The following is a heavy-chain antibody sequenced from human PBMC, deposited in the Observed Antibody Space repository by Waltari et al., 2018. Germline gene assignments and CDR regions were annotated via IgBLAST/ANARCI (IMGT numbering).Heavy chain of an antibody. D-gene: IGHD4-4*01. Sequence: EVQLVQSGAEVKKPGATVKISCKASGYTFTDYYIHGGQQAPGKGLEWRGRVGPAEKETKNAGKFQGRVTITADTSTDTAYMELSSLRSEDTAVYYCATVLTTVPTYWFDPWGQGTLVTVSS. CDR2: VGPAEKET. V-gene: IGHV1-69-2*01. CDR1: GYTFTDYY. CDR3: ATVLTTVPTYWFDP. J-gene: IGHJ5*02.